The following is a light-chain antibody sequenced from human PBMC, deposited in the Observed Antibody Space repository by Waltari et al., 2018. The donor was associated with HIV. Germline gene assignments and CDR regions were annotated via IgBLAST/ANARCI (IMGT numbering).Light chain of an antibody. CDR1: SSNLRSRS. CDR3: SAWDVSLNGVV. CDR2: TND. J-gene: IGLJ2*01. V-gene: IGLV1-44*01. Sequence: QSVMTQPPSASGHPGQRVTLACSWTSSNLRSRSVHWYQHFPGTAPKLLIFTNDQRPSGVPDRFSASKSGTSASLSISGLHSGDEGVYYCSAWDVSLNGVVFGGGTKLTVL.